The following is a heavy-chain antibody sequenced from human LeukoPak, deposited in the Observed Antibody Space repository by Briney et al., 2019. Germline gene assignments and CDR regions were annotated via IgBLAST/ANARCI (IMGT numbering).Heavy chain of an antibody. Sequence: RQAPGKGLEWVSAISGSGGSTYYADSVKGRFSISRDNSKNTLYLQMNSLRAEDTAVYYCASTIGLTPPGYWGQGTLVTVSS. CDR3: ASTIGLTPPGY. J-gene: IGHJ4*02. CDR2: ISGSGGST. V-gene: IGHV3-23*01. D-gene: IGHD3-9*01.